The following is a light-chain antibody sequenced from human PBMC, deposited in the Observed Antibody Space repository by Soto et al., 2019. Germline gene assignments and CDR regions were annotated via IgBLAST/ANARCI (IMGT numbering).Light chain of an antibody. CDR1: QSMTSW. CDR3: QQYNSYSWT. V-gene: IGKV1-5*01. CDR2: DAS. Sequence: DIQRTPSASTLAASVRSVDTIACRATQSMTSWLAWYQHKPGKAPKLLIYDASTLESGVPSRFSGSRSGTEFTLTISSLQPDDFATYYCQQYNSYSWTFGQGTKVDIK. J-gene: IGKJ1*01.